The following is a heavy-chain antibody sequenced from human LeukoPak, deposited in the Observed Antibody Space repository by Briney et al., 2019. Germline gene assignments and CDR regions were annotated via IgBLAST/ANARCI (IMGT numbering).Heavy chain of an antibody. D-gene: IGHD6-19*01. V-gene: IGHV1-18*01. Sequence: ASVKASCKASGYTFTSYGISWVRQAPGQGLEWMGWISAYNGNTNYAQKLQGRVTMTTDTSTSTAYMELSSLRSEDTAVYYCARSIAVAGTKFGSDYWGQGTLVTVSS. CDR2: ISAYNGNT. J-gene: IGHJ4*02. CDR3: ARSIAVAGTKFGSDY. CDR1: GYTFTSYG.